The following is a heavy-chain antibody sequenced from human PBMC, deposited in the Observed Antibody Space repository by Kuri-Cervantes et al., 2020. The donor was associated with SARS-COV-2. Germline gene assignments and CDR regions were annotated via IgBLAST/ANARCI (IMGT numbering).Heavy chain of an antibody. CDR2: IYYSGST. CDR1: GGSISSYY. V-gene: IGHV4-59*08. CDR3: ARREQLVSRNYYYYYGMDV. D-gene: IGHD6-6*01. Sequence: SETLSLTCTVSGGSISSYYWSWIRQPPGKGLEWIGYIYYSGSTNYNPSLKSRVTISVDTSKNQFSLKLSSVTAADTAVYYCARREQLVSRNYYYYYGMDVWGQGTTVTVSS. J-gene: IGHJ6*02.